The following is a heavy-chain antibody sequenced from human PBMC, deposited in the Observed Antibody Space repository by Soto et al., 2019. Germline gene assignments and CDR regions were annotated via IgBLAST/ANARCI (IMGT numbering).Heavy chain of an antibody. Sequence: PGGSLRPSCAASGFTFSSYWMTWVRQAPGKGLEWVANIKQGGSETHYVDSVKGRFTISRDSAKNSLYLQMNSLRAEDTAVYYCARDPYEDDSGNYPSTYLNYWGQGTLVTVS. CDR3: ARDPYEDDSGNYPSTYLNY. CDR1: GFTFSSYW. CDR2: IKQGGSET. J-gene: IGHJ4*02. D-gene: IGHD3-10*01. V-gene: IGHV3-7*03.